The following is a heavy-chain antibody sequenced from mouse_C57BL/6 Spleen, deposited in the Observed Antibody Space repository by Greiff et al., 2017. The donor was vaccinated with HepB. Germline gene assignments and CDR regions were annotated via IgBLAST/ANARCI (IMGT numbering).Heavy chain of an antibody. CDR2: IYPGDGDT. D-gene: IGHD1-1*01. CDR3: ARFEYSYYYGSSYDAMDY. CDR1: GYAFSSSW. J-gene: IGHJ4*01. V-gene: IGHV1-82*01. Sequence: QVHVKQSGPELVKPGASVKISCKASGYAFSSSWMNWVKQRPGKGLEWIGRIYPGDGDTNYNGKFKGKATLTADKSSSTAYMQLSSLTSEDSAVYFCARFEYSYYYGSSYDAMDYWGQGTSVTVSS.